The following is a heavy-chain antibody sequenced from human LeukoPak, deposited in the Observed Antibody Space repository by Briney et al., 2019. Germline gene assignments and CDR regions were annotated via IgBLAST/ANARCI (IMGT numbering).Heavy chain of an antibody. CDR1: GFTFSSYS. J-gene: IGHJ4*02. CDR3: ARFGSYCSSTSCPLDY. Sequence: PGGSLRLSCAASGFTFSSYSMNWVRQAPGKGLEWVSSISSSSSYIYYADSVKGRFTISRDNAKDSLYLQMNSLRAEDTAVYYCARFGSYCSSTSCPLDYWGQGTLVTVSS. CDR2: ISSSSSYI. D-gene: IGHD2-2*01. V-gene: IGHV3-21*01.